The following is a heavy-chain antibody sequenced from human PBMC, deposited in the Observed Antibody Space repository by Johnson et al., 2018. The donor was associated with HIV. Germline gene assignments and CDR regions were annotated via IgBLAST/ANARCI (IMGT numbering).Heavy chain of an antibody. J-gene: IGHJ3*01. CDR1: GFIFSTYG. D-gene: IGHD6-6*01. CDR3: AKEDSSSSRDLAN. CDR2: IWYDGSNK. Sequence: QVQLVESGGGVVQPGRSVRLYCAASGFIFSTYGMHWVRQAPGKGLEWVAVIWYDGSNKYYADSVKGRFTISRDNSKNTLYLQMNSLRAEDTAVYYCAKEDSSSSRDLANWGQGTMVTVSS. V-gene: IGHV3-33*06.